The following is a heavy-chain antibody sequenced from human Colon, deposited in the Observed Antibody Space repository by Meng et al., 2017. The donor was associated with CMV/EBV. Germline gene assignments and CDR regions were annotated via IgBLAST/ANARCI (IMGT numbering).Heavy chain of an antibody. CDR3: ARDANGDCKTTSCYWFDL. CDR2: IGLGNEV. D-gene: IGHD2-2*03. J-gene: IGHJ5*01. Sequence: GESLKISCAASGFMFSVYEMNWVRQAPGKGPEWIAHIGLGNEVVYGDSVRGRLIISRDNDKNLLFLQMSSLRVEDTAVYYCARDANGDCKTTSCYWFDLWGHGTQVTVSS. CDR1: GFMFSVYE. V-gene: IGHV3-48*03.